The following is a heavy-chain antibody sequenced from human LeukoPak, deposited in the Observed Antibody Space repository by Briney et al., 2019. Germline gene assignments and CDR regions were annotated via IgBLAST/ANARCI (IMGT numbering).Heavy chain of an antibody. CDR2: INASGGGT. J-gene: IGHJ4*02. Sequence: ASVKVSCKASGYTFTNYYMHWVRQAPGQGGEWMGIINASGGGTSYAQKFQGRVTMTRDTSTSTVYMELSSLRSEDTAIYYCARARHYRYSETYDSDYWGQGTLVTVSS. CDR1: GYTFTNYY. D-gene: IGHD1-26*01. V-gene: IGHV1-46*01. CDR3: ARARHYRYSETYDSDY.